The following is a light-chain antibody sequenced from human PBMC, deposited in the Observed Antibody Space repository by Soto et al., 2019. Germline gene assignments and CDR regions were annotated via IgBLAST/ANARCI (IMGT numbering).Light chain of an antibody. CDR1: QSVSSY. V-gene: IGKV3-11*01. CDR2: DAS. Sequence: ETVLTQSPATLSLSPGERATLSCRASQSVSSYLAWYQHKPGQAPRLLIFDASSRASGIPARFSGSGSGTDFTLTIISLEPEDFAVYYCQQRSNWPPTFGGGTKV. CDR3: QQRSNWPPT. J-gene: IGKJ4*01.